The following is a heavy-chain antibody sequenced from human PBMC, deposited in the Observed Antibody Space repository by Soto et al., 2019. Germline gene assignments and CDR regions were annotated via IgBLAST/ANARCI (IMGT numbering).Heavy chain of an antibody. CDR1: GFTFSSYG. V-gene: IGHV3-33*01. CDR2: KWYDGSNK. CDR3: ARVPGYSGYDPLFDY. D-gene: IGHD5-12*01. Sequence: QVQLVESGGGVVQPGRSLRLSCAASGFTFSSYGMHWVRQAPGKGLEWVAVKWYDGSNKYYADSVKGRFTISRDNSKNTLYLQMNSLRAEDTAVYYCARVPGYSGYDPLFDYWGQGTLVTVSS. J-gene: IGHJ4*02.